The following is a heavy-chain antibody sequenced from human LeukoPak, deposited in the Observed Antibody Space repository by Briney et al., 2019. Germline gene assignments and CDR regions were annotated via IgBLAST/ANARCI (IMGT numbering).Heavy chain of an antibody. J-gene: IGHJ4*02. D-gene: IGHD3-10*01. Sequence: GGSLRLSCAASGFTFSNYAMHWVRQAPGKGLEYVSAISRNGDNTYYANSVTGRFTISRDNSKNTLWLQMGSLRADDMAMYYCASVGDIDYFDYWGQGTLVTVSS. CDR3: ASVGDIDYFDY. V-gene: IGHV3-64*01. CDR2: ISRNGDNT. CDR1: GFTFSNYA.